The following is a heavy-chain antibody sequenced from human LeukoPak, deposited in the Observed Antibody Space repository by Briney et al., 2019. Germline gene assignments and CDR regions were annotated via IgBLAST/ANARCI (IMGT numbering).Heavy chain of an antibody. CDR3: ARLDILTGNYYYFNF. D-gene: IGHD3-9*01. CDR2: ISGDGSPT. CDR1: GFTFSSYW. Sequence: GGSLRLSCAASGFTFSSYWMHWVRQAPGMGLVWVSRISGDGSPTSYADSVKGRFTISRDNAKNTLYLQMNSLRAEDTAVYYCARLDILTGNYYYFNFWGQGTQVSVSS. J-gene: IGHJ4*02. V-gene: IGHV3-74*01.